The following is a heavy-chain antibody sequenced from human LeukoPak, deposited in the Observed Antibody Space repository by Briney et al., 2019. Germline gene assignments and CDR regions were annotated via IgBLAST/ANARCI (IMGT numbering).Heavy chain of an antibody. J-gene: IGHJ4*02. D-gene: IGHD4-17*01. CDR3: VLGDYGDPYYFDY. Sequence: QPGGSLRLSCAASGFTVSSNYMSWVRQAPGKGLEWVSVIYSGGSTYYADSVKGRFTISRDNSKNTLYLQMNSLRAEDTAVYYCVLGDYGDPYYFDYWGQGTLVTVSS. CDR2: IYSGGST. V-gene: IGHV3-53*01. CDR1: GFTVSSNY.